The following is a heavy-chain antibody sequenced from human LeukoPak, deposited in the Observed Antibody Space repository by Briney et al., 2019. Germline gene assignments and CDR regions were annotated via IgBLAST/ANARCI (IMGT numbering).Heavy chain of an antibody. Sequence: AASVKVSCKASGYTFTSYGISWVRQAPGQGLEWMGWISAYHGNTNYAQKLQGRVTMTTDTSTSTAYMELRSLRSDDTAVYYCARRGESRRMYYFDYWGQGTLVTVSS. V-gene: IGHV1-18*04. CDR1: GYTFTSYG. CDR2: ISAYHGNT. J-gene: IGHJ4*02. D-gene: IGHD2-21*01. CDR3: ARRGESRRMYYFDY.